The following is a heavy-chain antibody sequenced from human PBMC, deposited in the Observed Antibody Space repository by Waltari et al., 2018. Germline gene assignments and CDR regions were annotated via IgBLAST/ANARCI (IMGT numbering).Heavy chain of an antibody. V-gene: IGHV4-39*07. D-gene: IGHD6-6*01. CDR1: GGAISSSIYY. Sequence: QPQLQESGPGLVRPSETLSLTCTVSGGAISSSIYYWGWIRQPPGKGLEWIGNIYYSDYTYFNPSLKSRVTISSDTSRNQFSLKLTSVTAADTAVYYCARDPAPSDYFDSWGQGTLVTVSS. CDR2: IYYSDYT. J-gene: IGHJ4*02. CDR3: ARDPAPSDYFDS.